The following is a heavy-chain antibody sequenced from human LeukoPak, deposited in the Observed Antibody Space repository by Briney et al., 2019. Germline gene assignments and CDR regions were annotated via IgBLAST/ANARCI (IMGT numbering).Heavy chain of an antibody. Sequence: PSETLSLTCAVSGGSIKSNNWWSWVRQPPGKGLEWIGEIYHSGSTNYNPSLESRVTVSVDKSKNQFSLKLSSVTAADTAVFYCASCSSSSGCDYWGQGTLVTVSS. V-gene: IGHV4-4*02. D-gene: IGHD6-6*01. CDR3: ASCSSSSGCDY. CDR2: IYHSGST. J-gene: IGHJ4*02. CDR1: GGSIKSNNW.